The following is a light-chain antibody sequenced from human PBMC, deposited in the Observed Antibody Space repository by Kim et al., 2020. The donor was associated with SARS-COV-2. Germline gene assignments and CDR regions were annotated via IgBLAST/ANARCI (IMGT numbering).Light chain of an antibody. Sequence: EIVLTQSPATLSLSPGERATLSCRASQSVSSYLAWYQQKPGQAPRLLIYDASNRATGIPARFSGSASGTDFTLTISSLEPEDFAVYYCQQRSNWPRGWTFGQGTKVDIK. V-gene: IGKV3-11*01. CDR1: QSVSSY. CDR3: QQRSNWPRGWT. J-gene: IGKJ1*01. CDR2: DAS.